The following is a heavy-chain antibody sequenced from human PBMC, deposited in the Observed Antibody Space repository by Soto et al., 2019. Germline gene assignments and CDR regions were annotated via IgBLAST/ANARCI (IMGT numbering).Heavy chain of an antibody. CDR2: ISYDGSNK. J-gene: IGHJ6*02. D-gene: IGHD1-26*01. V-gene: IGHV3-30*18. Sequence: GGSLRLSCAASGFTFSIYGIHWVRQAPGKGLEWVAVISYDGSNKYYADSVKGRFTISRDNSKNTLYLQMNSLRAEDTAVYYCAKDVVVGATTGLGDYYYYYGMDVWGQGTTVTVSS. CDR3: AKDVVVGATTGLGDYYYYYGMDV. CDR1: GFTFSIYG.